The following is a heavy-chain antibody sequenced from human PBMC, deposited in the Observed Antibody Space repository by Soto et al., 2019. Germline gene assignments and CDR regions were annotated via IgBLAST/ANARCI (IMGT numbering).Heavy chain of an antibody. Sequence: QVQLVQSGAEVKKPGSSVKVSCKASGGTFSSYAISWVRQAPGQGLEWMGGTIPISDTTNYAQKFQGRVTITADESTNTAYMELSSLRSEDTAVYYCARSQGSSTSLEIYYYYYYGMDVWGQGTTVTVSS. D-gene: IGHD2-2*01. V-gene: IGHV1-69*01. J-gene: IGHJ6*02. CDR1: GGTFSSYA. CDR2: TIPISDTT. CDR3: ARSQGSSTSLEIYYYYYYGMDV.